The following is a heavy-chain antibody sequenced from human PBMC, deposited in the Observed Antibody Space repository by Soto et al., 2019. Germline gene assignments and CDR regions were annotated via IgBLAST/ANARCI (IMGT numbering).Heavy chain of an antibody. D-gene: IGHD3-16*02. J-gene: IGHJ4*02. Sequence: QVQLQESGPGLVKPSQTLSLTCTVSGGSISSGGYYWSWIRQHPGKGLEWIGYIYYSGSTYYNPSLKSRVTISVDTSKNQFSLKLSSVTAADTAVYYCARDSASRLGELSSVYYFDYWGQGNLVTVSS. CDR3: ARDSASRLGELSSVYYFDY. CDR1: GGSISSGGYY. V-gene: IGHV4-31*03. CDR2: IYYSGST.